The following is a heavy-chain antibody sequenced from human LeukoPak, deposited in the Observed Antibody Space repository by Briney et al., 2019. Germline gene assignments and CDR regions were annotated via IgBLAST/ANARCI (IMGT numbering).Heavy chain of an antibody. D-gene: IGHD3-16*01. CDR3: ARSRGGYGDYGSWFDP. J-gene: IGHJ5*02. V-gene: IGHV4-59*12. Sequence: PSETLSLTCTVSGGSISSYYWSWIRQPPGKGLEWIGYIYYSGSTNYNPSLKSRVSMSVDTSKNQFSLRLSSVTAADTAVYYCARSRGGYGDYGSWFDPWGQGILVTVSS. CDR1: GGSISSYY. CDR2: IYYSGST.